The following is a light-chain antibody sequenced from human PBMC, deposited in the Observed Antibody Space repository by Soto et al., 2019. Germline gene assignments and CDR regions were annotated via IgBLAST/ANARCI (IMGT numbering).Light chain of an antibody. Sequence: QAVVTQPPSVSGAPGQRVTISCTGSSSNIGAGYDVHWYQQLPGTAPKLLIYGNSNRPSGVPDRFSGSKSGTSASPAITGLQAEDEADYYCQSCDSSLSGSGVFGTGTKLTVL. CDR2: GNS. V-gene: IGLV1-40*01. CDR1: SSNIGAGYD. CDR3: QSCDSSLSGSGV. J-gene: IGLJ1*01.